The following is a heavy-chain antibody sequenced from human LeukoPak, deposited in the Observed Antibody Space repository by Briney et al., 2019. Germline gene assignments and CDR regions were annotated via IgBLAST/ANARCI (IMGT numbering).Heavy chain of an antibody. V-gene: IGHV3-30*03. CDR3: ARDHEEYCSGGSCSRFDY. D-gene: IGHD2-15*01. J-gene: IGHJ4*02. Sequence: PGGSLRLSCVVSGFSFDLSAMHWVRQAPGKGLEWVALISHDGRNKYNTDSVKGRFTISRDNSKDTLFLQMDSLRPEDTAVYYCARDHEEYCSGGSCSRFDYWGQGTLVTVSS. CDR1: GFSFDLSA. CDR2: ISHDGRNK.